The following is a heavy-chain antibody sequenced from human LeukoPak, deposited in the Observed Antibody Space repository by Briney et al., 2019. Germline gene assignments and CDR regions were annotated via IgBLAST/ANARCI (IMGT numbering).Heavy chain of an antibody. V-gene: IGHV3-7*01. J-gene: IGHJ3*02. D-gene: IGHD5-12*01. CDR1: GFTFSSYW. CDR2: TKQDGSEK. CDR3: ARPCCGWLLDAFDI. Sequence: GGSLRLSCAASGFTFSSYWMSWVRQAPGKGLEWVAHTKQDGSEKYYVDSVKGRFTISRDNAKNSLYLQMNSLRAEDTAVYYCARPCCGWLLDAFDIWSHGTMVTVSS.